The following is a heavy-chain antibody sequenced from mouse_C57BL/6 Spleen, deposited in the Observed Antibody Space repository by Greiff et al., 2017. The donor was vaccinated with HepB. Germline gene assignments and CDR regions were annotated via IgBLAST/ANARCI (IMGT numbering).Heavy chain of an antibody. CDR2: ISSGGSYT. J-gene: IGHJ2*01. CDR1: GFTFSSYG. CDR3: ARQASPGRYYFDY. V-gene: IGHV5-6*01. Sequence: EVQRVESGGDLVKPGGSLKLSCAASGFTFSSYGMSWVRQTPDKRLEWVATISSGGSYTYYPDSVKGRFTISRDNAKNTLYLQMSSLKSEDTAMYYCARQASPGRYYFDYWGQGTTLTVSS.